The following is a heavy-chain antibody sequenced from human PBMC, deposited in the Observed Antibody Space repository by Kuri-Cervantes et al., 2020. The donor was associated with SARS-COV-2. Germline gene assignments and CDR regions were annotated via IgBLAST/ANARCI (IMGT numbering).Heavy chain of an antibody. CDR2: IYHSGST. D-gene: IGHD6-13*01. J-gene: IGHJ5*02. CDR3: ARGGYSSSWYRNWFDP. Sequence: ESLKISCAVSGYSISSGYYWGWIRQPPGKGLEWIGSIYHSGSTYYNPSLRSRVTISVDTSKNQFSLKLSSVTAADTAVYYCARGGYSSSWYRNWFDPWGQGTLVTVSS. CDR1: GYSISSGYY. V-gene: IGHV4-38-2*01.